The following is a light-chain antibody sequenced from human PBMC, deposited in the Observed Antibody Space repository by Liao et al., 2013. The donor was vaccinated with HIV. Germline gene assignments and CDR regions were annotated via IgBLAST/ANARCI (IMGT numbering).Light chain of an antibody. Sequence: SYELTQPPSVSVSPGRTATLTCGGINIGTKRVHWHQQKAGQAPVVVITYDSDRPSGIPERFSGSNSGNTATLTISRVEAGDEANYYCQVWDRSSDHPVFGGGTKLTVL. CDR2: YDS. V-gene: IGLV3-21*04. CDR3: QVWDRSSDHPV. CDR1: NIGTKR. J-gene: IGLJ2*01.